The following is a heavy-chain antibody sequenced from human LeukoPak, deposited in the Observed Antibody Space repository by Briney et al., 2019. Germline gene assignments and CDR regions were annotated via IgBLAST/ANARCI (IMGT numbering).Heavy chain of an antibody. Sequence: SETLSLTCTVSGGSISSYYWSWLRQPAGKGLEWIGRIYTSGSTNYNPSLKSRVTMSVDTSKNQFSLKLSSVTAADTAVYYCARDSDPWVVVPAAKYNWFDPWGQGTLVTVSS. D-gene: IGHD2-2*01. CDR3: ARDSDPWVVVPAAKYNWFDP. V-gene: IGHV4-4*07. CDR1: GGSISSYY. J-gene: IGHJ5*02. CDR2: IYTSGST.